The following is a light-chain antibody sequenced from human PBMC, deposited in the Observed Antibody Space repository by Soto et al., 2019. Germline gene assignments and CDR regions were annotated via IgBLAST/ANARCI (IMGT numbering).Light chain of an antibody. CDR3: QQYGSSPMYT. Sequence: EIVLTQSPGTLSLSPGERATLSCRASQSVSSSYLAWYQQKPGQAPRLLIYGTSSRATGIPDRFSGSGSGTAFSLTISRLEPEDFAVCYCQQYGSSPMYTFGQGTKLEI. CDR1: QSVSSSY. V-gene: IGKV3-20*01. CDR2: GTS. J-gene: IGKJ2*01.